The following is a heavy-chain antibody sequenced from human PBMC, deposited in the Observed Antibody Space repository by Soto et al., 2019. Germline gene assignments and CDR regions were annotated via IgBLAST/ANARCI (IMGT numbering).Heavy chain of an antibody. CDR1: GYIFVNYG. Sequence: QVQLVQSGDEVRKPGSSVKVSCKASGYIFVNYGIAWVRQAPGQGLEWMGWISPYSGNTHYANKVQGRLTMTTDTSTSTAYMELGSLTSVDTGVYFCAMVDNYVAPTPQDVWGQGTTVTVSS. D-gene: IGHD3-16*01. CDR3: AMVDNYVAPTPQDV. V-gene: IGHV1-18*01. CDR2: ISPYSGNT. J-gene: IGHJ6*02.